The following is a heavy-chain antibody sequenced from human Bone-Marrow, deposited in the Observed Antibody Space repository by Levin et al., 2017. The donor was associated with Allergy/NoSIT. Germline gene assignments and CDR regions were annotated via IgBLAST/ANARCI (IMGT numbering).Heavy chain of an antibody. CDR2: IYYSGST. CDR1: GGSISSGDYY. J-gene: IGHJ5*02. V-gene: IGHV4-30-4*01. Sequence: SQTLSLTCTVSGGSISSGDYYWSWIRQPPGKGLEWIGYIYYSGSTYYNPSLKSRVTISVDTSKNQFSLKLSSVTAADTAVYYCATTFRNPTNWFDPWGQGTLVTVSS. D-gene: IGHD2/OR15-2a*01. CDR3: ATTFRNPTNWFDP.